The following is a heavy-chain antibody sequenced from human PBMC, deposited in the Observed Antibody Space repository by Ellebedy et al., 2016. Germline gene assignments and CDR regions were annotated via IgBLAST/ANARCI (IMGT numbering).Heavy chain of an antibody. CDR2: IVVGSGDT. CDR1: GFTFSNSA. CDR3: AADAYGSEVDYDY. J-gene: IGHJ4*02. D-gene: IGHD3-10*01. V-gene: IGHV1-58*01. Sequence: ASVKVSCKASGFTFSNSAVQWVRQARGQRLEWIGWIVVGSGDTSYAQKFQERVAITRDMSTSTASMELSSLRSEDTAVYYCAADAYGSEVDYDYWGQGTLVTVSS.